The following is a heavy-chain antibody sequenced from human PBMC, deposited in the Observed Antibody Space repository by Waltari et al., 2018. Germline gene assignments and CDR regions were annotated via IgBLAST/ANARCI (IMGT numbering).Heavy chain of an antibody. CDR3: ARVRSSGSYYYFDY. Sequence: QVHLQESGPGLVKPSETLSLTCAASGDSVASYWWSWIRQPPGNGLEWIGYIYNRGSTNYNPSLLSRATISVDTSKNFFSLSVTSVTAADTAVYYCARVRSSGSYYYFDYWGQGILVTVSS. V-gene: IGHV4-59*02. J-gene: IGHJ4*02. CDR1: GDSVASYW. CDR2: IYNRGST. D-gene: IGHD1-26*01.